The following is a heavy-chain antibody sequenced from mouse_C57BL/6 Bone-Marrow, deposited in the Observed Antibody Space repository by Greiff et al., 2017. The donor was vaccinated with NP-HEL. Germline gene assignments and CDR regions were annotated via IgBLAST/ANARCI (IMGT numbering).Heavy chain of an antibody. J-gene: IGHJ3*01. CDR1: GFTFSSYG. CDR3: ARQGELGLFAY. D-gene: IGHD4-1*01. Sequence: EVQRVESGGDLVKPGGSLKLSCAASGFTFSSYGMSWVRQTPDKRLEWVATISSGGSYTYYPDSVKGRFTISRDNAKNTLYLQMSSLKSEDTAMYYCARQGELGLFAYWGQGTLVTVSA. V-gene: IGHV5-6*01. CDR2: ISSGGSYT.